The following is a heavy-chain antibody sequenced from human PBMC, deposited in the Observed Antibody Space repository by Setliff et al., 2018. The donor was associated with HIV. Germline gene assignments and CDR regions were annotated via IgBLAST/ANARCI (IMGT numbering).Heavy chain of an antibody. CDR3: ARVGSYWTQFDY. CDR1: GYTFTNYG. V-gene: IGHV1-18*01. J-gene: IGHJ4*01. CDR2: LASYNDDA. D-gene: IGHD2-15*01. Sequence: GASVKVSCKASGYTFTNYGITWVRQAPGHGLEWMGWLASYNDDANYAQNLQGRVSMTRNTSISTAYMELSSLRSEDTAVYYCARVGSYWTQFDYWGQGTLVTVSS.